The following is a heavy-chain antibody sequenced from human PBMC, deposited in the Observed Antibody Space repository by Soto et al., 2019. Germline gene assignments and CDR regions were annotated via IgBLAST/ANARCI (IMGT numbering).Heavy chain of an antibody. J-gene: IGHJ6*02. CDR2: ISYDGSNK. D-gene: IGHD5-18*01. Sequence: GGSLRLSCAASGFTFSSYGMHWVRQAPGKGLEWVAVISYDGSNKYYADSVKGRFTISRDNSKNTLYLQMNSLRAEDTAVYYCAKDSGYSYAYYYYGMDVWGQGTTVTVSS. V-gene: IGHV3-30*18. CDR1: GFTFSSYG. CDR3: AKDSGYSYAYYYYGMDV.